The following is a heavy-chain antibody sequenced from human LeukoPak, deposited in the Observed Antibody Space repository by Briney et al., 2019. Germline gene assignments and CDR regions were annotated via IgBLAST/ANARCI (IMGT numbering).Heavy chain of an antibody. Sequence: PSETLSLTCTVSGGSISSYYWSWIRQPPGKGLEWIGYIYYSGSTNYNPSLKSRVTISVDTSKNQFPLKLSSVTAADTAVYYCARDGRYYDSSGYYPLFDYWGQGTLVTVSS. V-gene: IGHV4-59*01. CDR2: IYYSGST. D-gene: IGHD3-22*01. CDR1: GGSISSYY. CDR3: ARDGRYYDSSGYYPLFDY. J-gene: IGHJ4*02.